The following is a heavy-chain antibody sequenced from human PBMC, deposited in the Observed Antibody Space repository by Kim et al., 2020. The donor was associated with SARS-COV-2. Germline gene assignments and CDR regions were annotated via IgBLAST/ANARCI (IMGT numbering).Heavy chain of an antibody. V-gene: IGHV1-18*01. CDR3: ARDSRSGWYAATFDY. Sequence: ASVKVSCKASGYTFTSYGISWVRQAPGQGLEWMGWISAYNGNTNYAQKLQGRVTMTTDTSTSTAYMELRSLRSDDTAVYYCARDSRSGWYAATFDYWGQGTLVTVSS. J-gene: IGHJ4*02. D-gene: IGHD6-19*01. CDR2: ISAYNGNT. CDR1: GYTFTSYG.